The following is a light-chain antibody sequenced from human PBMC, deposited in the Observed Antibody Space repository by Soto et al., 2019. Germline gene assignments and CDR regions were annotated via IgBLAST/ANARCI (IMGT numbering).Light chain of an antibody. CDR2: DAS. J-gene: IGKJ1*01. V-gene: IGKV1-5*01. Sequence: DIQMTQSPSTLSASVGDRVTITCRASQSISSWLAWYQQKPGKAPKLLIYDASSLESGVPSRFIRSGSGTELTLPISSRQPDDFATYYCQQYNSFSRTFGQGTKVELK. CDR1: QSISSW. CDR3: QQYNSFSRT.